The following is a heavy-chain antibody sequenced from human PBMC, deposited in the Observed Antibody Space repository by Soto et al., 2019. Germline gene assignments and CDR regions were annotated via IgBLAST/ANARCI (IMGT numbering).Heavy chain of an antibody. CDR1: GFTFSSYG. CDR2: ISYDGSNK. D-gene: IGHD2-15*01. V-gene: IGHV3-30*18. CDR3: AKLVAATPLDY. J-gene: IGHJ4*02. Sequence: QVQLVESGGGVVQPGRSLRLSCAASGFTFSSYGMHWVRQAPGKGLEWVAVISYDGSNKYYADSVKGRFTISRDNSKNTLYLQMNSLRAEDTAVYYCAKLVAATPLDYWGQGTLVTVSS.